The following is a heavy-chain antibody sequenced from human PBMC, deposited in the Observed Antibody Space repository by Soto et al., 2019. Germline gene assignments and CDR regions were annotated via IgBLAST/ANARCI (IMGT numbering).Heavy chain of an antibody. D-gene: IGHD3-9*01. V-gene: IGHV3-23*01. J-gene: IGHJ4*02. CDR3: AKGRDLLDWLFSLDY. Sequence: GGSLRLSCAASGFTFSSYAMSWVRQAPGKGLEWVSAISGSGGSTYYADSVKGRFTISRDNSKNTLYLQMNSLRAEDTAVYYCAKGRDLLDWLFSLDYWGQGTLVTVSS. CDR2: ISGSGGST. CDR1: GFTFSSYA.